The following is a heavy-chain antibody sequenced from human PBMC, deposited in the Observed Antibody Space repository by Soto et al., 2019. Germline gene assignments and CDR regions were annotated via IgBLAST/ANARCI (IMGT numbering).Heavy chain of an antibody. CDR1: GFTFSNQP. CDR2: LTGGGGNT. CDR3: TKSQGYFDF. V-gene: IGHV3-23*01. J-gene: IGHJ4*02. Sequence: EVQLLESGGGLVQPGGALRLSCAASGFTFSNQPMTWVRQVPGKGLEWVSALTGGGGNTYYADSVKGRFTISRDNSKNTVYLQMNSLRAEDTAVYYCTKSQGYFDFWGQGSLVTVSS.